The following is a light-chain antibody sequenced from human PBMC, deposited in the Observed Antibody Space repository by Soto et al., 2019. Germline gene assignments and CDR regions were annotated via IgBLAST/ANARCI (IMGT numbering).Light chain of an antibody. CDR2: EVK. CDR3: SSYTDTNTLV. J-gene: IGLJ3*02. CDR1: SSDVGRFYY. V-gene: IGLV2-14*01. Sequence: QSALTQPASVSGSPGQSITISCTGTSSDVGRFYYVSWYQQYPGKAPQLIIYEVKLLPLGVSNRFSGSKSDNTASLTISGLQAEDEADYYRSSYTDTNTLVFGGGTKVTVL.